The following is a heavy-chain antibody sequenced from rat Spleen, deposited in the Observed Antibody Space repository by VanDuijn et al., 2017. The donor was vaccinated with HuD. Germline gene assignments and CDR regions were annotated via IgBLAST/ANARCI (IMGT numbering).Heavy chain of an antibody. V-gene: IGHV5-25*01. CDR2: ISSGGGGT. D-gene: IGHD1-12*03. Sequence: EVQLVESGGGLVQPGRSMKLSCAASGLSFSSFPMAWVRQAPKKGLEWVASISSGGGGTYYSDSVKDRFTISRDNAKSTQYLQMDSLRFEDTASYYCARHHYDGYYHGPVLGIMDAWGQGASVTVSS. J-gene: IGHJ4*01. CDR3: ARHHYDGYYHGPVLGIMDA. CDR1: GLSFSSFP.